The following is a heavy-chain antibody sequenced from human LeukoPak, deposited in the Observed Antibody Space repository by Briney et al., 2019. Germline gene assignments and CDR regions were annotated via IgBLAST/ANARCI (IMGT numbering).Heavy chain of an antibody. D-gene: IGHD1-20*01. J-gene: IGHJ4*01. Sequence: NSSETLSLTCTVSGGSISSSSYYWGWIRQPPGKGLEWIGNIYYSGSTYYNPSLKSRVTISLDTSKNQFSLKLSSVTAADTAVYYCVRDPRNWNYFDYWGHGILVTVSS. CDR3: VRDPRNWNYFDY. CDR1: GGSISSSSYY. CDR2: IYYSGST. V-gene: IGHV4-39*07.